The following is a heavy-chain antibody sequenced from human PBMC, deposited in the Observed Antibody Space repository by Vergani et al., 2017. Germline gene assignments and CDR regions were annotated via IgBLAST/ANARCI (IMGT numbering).Heavy chain of an antibody. V-gene: IGHV1-69*01. CDR3: ARLSPPLYSSSWYQRGY. D-gene: IGHD6-13*01. CDR2: IIPIFGTA. CDR1: GGTFSSYA. Sequence: QVQLVQSGAAVKKPGSSVKVSCKASGGTFSSYAISWVRQAPGQGLEWMGGIIPIFGTANYAQKFQGRVTITADESTSTAYMELSSLRSEDTAVYYCARLSPPLYSSSWYQRGYWGQGTLVTVSS. J-gene: IGHJ4*02.